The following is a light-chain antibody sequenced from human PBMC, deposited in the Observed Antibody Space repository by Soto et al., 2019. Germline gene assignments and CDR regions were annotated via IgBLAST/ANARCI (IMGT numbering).Light chain of an antibody. CDR3: QQYGSSPRT. J-gene: IGKJ5*01. Sequence: EIVVTQSPGTLSLSPGERATLSCRASQSISNDHLAWYQQKPGQAPRLLIYGTSNRATGGIADRFSGSGSGTDFTLTISRLEPEDFAVYYCQQYGSSPRTFGQGTRLEIK. CDR2: GTS. CDR1: QSISNDH. V-gene: IGKV3-20*01.